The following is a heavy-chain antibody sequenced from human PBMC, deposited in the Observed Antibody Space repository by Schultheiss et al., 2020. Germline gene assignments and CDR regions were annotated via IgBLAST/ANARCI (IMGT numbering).Heavy chain of an antibody. CDR2: IRSKANSYAT. J-gene: IGHJ5*02. Sequence: GGSLRLSCAASGFTFSGSAMHWVRQASGKGLEWVGRIRSKANSYATAYAASVKGRFTISRDDSKNTAYLQMNSLKSEDTAVYYCTILRGGFDPWGQGTLVTVSS. V-gene: IGHV3-73*01. CDR3: TILRGGFDP. CDR1: GFTFSGSA. D-gene: IGHD3-16*01.